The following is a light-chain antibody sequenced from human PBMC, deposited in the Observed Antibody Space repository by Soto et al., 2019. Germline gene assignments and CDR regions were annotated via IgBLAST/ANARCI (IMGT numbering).Light chain of an antibody. CDR2: DVT. CDR3: SSYTSSNTLV. V-gene: IGLV2-14*01. J-gene: IGLJ2*01. Sequence: QSVLTQPASVSGSPGQSITISCTGTSDDVGDYNSVSWYQRHPGKAPKLMIYDVTNRPSGVSDRFSGSKSGNTASLTISGLQAEDEADYYCSSYTSSNTLVFGGGTKVTVL. CDR1: SDDVGDYNS.